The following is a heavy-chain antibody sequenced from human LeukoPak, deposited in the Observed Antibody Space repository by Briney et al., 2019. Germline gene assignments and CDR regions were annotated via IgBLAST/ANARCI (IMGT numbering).Heavy chain of an antibody. J-gene: IGHJ3*02. D-gene: IGHD2-15*01. Sequence: KPSETLSLTCTVSVGSLSSYYWSWIRQPPGKGLEWIGHIYYSGSTNYNPSLKGRVTISVDTSKNQFSLKLSSVTAADTAVYYCARGRVARGAFDIWGQGTMVTVSS. CDR3: ARGRVARGAFDI. CDR2: IYYSGST. V-gene: IGHV4-59*01. CDR1: VGSLSSYY.